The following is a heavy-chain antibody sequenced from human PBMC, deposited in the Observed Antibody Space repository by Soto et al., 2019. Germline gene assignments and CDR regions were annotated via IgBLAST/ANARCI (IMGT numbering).Heavy chain of an antibody. Sequence: QITLKESGPPVVKPTETLTLTCSFSGFSFSSRGVAVGWIRQPPGKALEWLALIYWDETIVYSPSLKSRLTITKDTSKHQVLLTMTKMDPVDTATYYCVQRDFSDYFFDYWGQGFLVTVSS. CDR3: VQRDFSDYFFDY. CDR1: GFSFSSRGVA. D-gene: IGHD4-17*01. V-gene: IGHV2-5*02. J-gene: IGHJ4*02. CDR2: IYWDETI.